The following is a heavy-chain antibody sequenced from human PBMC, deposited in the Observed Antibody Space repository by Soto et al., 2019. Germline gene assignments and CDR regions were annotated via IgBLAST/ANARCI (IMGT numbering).Heavy chain of an antibody. D-gene: IGHD4-4*01. CDR3: ATSPRGERPTD. J-gene: IGHJ4*02. Sequence: QVQLVQSGPEVKKPGASVKVSCKASGYTFINYAITWVRQAPGQGLEWMGWINTYNGNTNYAENLQGRVTMTTDTSTSTAYMELRSLRSDDTVVYYCATSPRGERPTDWGQGTLVTVSS. CDR1: GYTFINYA. V-gene: IGHV1-18*01. CDR2: INTYNGNT.